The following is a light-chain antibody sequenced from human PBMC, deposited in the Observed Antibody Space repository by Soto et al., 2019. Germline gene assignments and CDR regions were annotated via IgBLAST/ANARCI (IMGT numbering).Light chain of an antibody. V-gene: IGKV1-33*01. Sequence: DIQMTQSPSSLSASVGDRVTITCQASQDFSNYLNWYQQKLGKAPKLLIYDASNLETGVPSRFSGSGSGTYFSFTISSLQPEDFATYYCQQYSNLITFGQGTRLEI. CDR3: QQYSNLIT. CDR2: DAS. CDR1: QDFSNY. J-gene: IGKJ5*01.